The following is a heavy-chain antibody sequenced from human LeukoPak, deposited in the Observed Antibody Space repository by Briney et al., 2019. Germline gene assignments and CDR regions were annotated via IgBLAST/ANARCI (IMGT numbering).Heavy chain of an antibody. CDR2: ISGSGGST. CDR3: AKLELQDYYFDY. V-gene: IGHV3-23*01. D-gene: IGHD1-7*01. Sequence: PGGSLRLSCAASGFTFSSYAMSWVRQAPGKGLEWVSAISGSGGSTYYADSVKGRFTISRDSFKNTLYLQMNSLRAEDTAVYYCAKLELQDYYFDYWGQGTLVTVSS. J-gene: IGHJ4*02. CDR1: GFTFSSYA.